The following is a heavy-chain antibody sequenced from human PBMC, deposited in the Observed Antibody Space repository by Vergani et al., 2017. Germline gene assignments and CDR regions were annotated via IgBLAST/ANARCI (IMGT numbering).Heavy chain of an antibody. CDR3: ARETVTGSRYFDY. D-gene: IGHD6-19*01. J-gene: IGHJ4*02. CDR1: GFTFSNYG. V-gene: IGHV3-30*02. CDR2: IRYDGSNT. Sequence: HVQLVESGGGVVQPGGSLRLSCGASGFTFSNYGMHWVRQAPGKGLEWVTFIRYDGSNTYYADSVKGRFTISRDNSKNTLFLQMNSLRPEDTAVYYCARETVTGSRYFDYWGQGTLVTVSS.